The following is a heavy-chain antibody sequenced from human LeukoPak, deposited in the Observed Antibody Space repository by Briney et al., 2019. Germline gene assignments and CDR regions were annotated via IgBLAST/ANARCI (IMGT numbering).Heavy chain of an antibody. D-gene: IGHD6-19*01. V-gene: IGHV3-23*01. CDR2: ISASGGST. CDR3: AKHKETRPWLAEVGD. CDR1: GVTFSGYT. Sequence: PGGSLRLSCAASGVTFSGYTMSWVRQAPGKGLEWVSGISASGGSTYHAPPVHGRFTISRDNSKDILLLQMTSLRAEDTAVYSCAKHKETRPWLAEVGDWGQGTLDTVSS. J-gene: IGHJ4*02.